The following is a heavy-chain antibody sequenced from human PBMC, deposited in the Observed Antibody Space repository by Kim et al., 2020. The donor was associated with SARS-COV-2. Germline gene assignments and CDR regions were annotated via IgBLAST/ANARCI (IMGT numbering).Heavy chain of an antibody. D-gene: IGHD2-21*02. Sequence: GGSLRLSCAASGFTFDDYAMHWVRQAPGKGLEWVSGISWNSGSIGYADSVKGRFTISRDNAKNSLYLQMNSLRAEDTALYYCAKDIDGICGGDCERSVAFDIWGQGTMVTVSS. CDR1: GFTFDDYA. CDR2: ISWNSGSI. J-gene: IGHJ3*02. V-gene: IGHV3-9*01. CDR3: AKDIDGICGGDCERSVAFDI.